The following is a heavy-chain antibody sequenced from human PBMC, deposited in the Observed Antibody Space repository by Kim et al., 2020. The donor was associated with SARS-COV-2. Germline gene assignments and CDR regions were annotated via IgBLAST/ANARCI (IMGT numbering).Heavy chain of an antibody. CDR1: GGSISSSSYY. V-gene: IGHV4-39*01. J-gene: IGHJ4*02. Sequence: SETLSLTCTVSGGSISSSSYYWGWIRQPPGKGLEWIGSIYYSGSTYYNPSLKSRVTISVDTSKNQFSLKLSSVTAADTAVYYCARHSHSYGYGLWASGYWGQGTLVTVSS. CDR3: ARHSHSYGYGLWASGY. CDR2: IYYSGST. D-gene: IGHD5-18*01.